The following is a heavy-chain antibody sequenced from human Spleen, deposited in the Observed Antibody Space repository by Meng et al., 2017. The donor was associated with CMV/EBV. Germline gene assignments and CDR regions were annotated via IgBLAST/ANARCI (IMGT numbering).Heavy chain of an antibody. CDR1: GFTFSAYA. D-gene: IGHD2-2*01. J-gene: IGHJ5*02. V-gene: IGHV3-11*01. CDR2: ISGSGDTI. CDR3: ARDAPTGECSSTSCS. Sequence: GESLKISCAASGFTFSAYAMNWVRQAPGKGLEWVSCISGSGDTIYYADSVRGRFTISRDNARNSLFLQMNGLRAEDTAVYYCARDAPTGECSSTSCSWGQGTLVTVSS.